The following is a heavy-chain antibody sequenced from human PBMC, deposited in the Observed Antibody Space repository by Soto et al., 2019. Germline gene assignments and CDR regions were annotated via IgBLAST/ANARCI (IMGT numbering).Heavy chain of an antibody. V-gene: IGHV1-69*02. D-gene: IGHD2-15*01. CDR3: ASHPDLGYCSGGSCYSRWFDP. CDR1: GGTFSSYT. CDR2: IIPILGIA. J-gene: IGHJ5*02. Sequence: GASVKVSCKASGGTFSSYTISWVRQAPGQGLEWKGRIIPILGIANYAQKFQGRVTITADKSTSTAYMELSSLRSEDTAVYYCASHPDLGYCSGGSCYSRWFDPWGQGTLVTVSS.